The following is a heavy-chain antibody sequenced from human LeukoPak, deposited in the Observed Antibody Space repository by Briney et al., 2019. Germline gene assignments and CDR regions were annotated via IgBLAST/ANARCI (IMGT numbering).Heavy chain of an antibody. D-gene: IGHD5-24*01. J-gene: IGHJ4*02. Sequence: SETLSLTCTLSGGPISTYYWNWIRQPPGKGLEWIGYVYINGNTNYNPSFQSRVTISVDTSKNQFSLKLNSVTDGDTAVYYCARGVDMTTIFDQWGQGTLVTVSS. CDR1: GGPISTYY. V-gene: IGHV4-4*08. CDR3: ARGVDMTTIFDQ. CDR2: VYINGNT.